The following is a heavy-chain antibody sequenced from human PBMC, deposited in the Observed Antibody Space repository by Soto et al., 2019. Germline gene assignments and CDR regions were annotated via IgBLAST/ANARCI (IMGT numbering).Heavy chain of an antibody. CDR2: IYYSGST. J-gene: IGHJ6*02. CDR1: GGSISSYY. Sequence: SETLSLTCTVSGGSISSYYWSWIRQPPGKGLEWIGYIYYSGSTNYNPSLKSRVTISVDTSKNQFSLKLSSVTAADTAVYYCARVPPAAIVYYYYGMDVWGQGTTVTVP. D-gene: IGHD2-2*01. CDR3: ARVPPAAIVYYYYGMDV. V-gene: IGHV4-59*01.